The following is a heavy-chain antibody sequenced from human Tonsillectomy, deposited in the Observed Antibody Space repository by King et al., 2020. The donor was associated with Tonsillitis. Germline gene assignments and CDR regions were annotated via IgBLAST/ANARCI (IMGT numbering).Heavy chain of an antibody. V-gene: IGHV6-1*01. CDR3: ARARLSYGRSGAPHFDY. J-gene: IGHJ4*02. CDR1: GDSVSSNSAT. Sequence: VQLQQSGPGLVKPSQTLSLTCAISGDSVSSNSATWNWIRQSPSRGLEWLGTTTFRSRWYNDYALSVESRITINADTSKNHFSLHLNSVTPEDTAVYYCARARLSYGRSGAPHFDYWGQGTQVTVSS. D-gene: IGHD3-22*01. CDR2: TTFRSRWYN.